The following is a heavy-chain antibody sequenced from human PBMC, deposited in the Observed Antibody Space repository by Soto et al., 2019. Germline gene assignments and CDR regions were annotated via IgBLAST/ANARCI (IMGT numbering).Heavy chain of an antibody. D-gene: IGHD4-17*01. Sequence: QVQLVQSGAEVKKPGSSVKVSCKASGGTFSSYTISWVRQAPGQGLEWMGRIIPILGIANYAQKFQGRVTITADKSTSTAYMELSSLRSEDTAVYYCARGYGDYVGRWFDPWGQGTLATVSS. V-gene: IGHV1-69*02. CDR1: GGTFSSYT. CDR2: IIPILGIA. CDR3: ARGYGDYVGRWFDP. J-gene: IGHJ5*02.